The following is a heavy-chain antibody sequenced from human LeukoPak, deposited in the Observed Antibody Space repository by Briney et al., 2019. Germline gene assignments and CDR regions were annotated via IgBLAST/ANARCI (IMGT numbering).Heavy chain of an antibody. J-gene: IGHJ6*02. CDR1: GGSISSSGYY. V-gene: IGHV4-31*03. CDR2: IYYSGST. D-gene: IGHD5-18*01. CDR3: ARQLWLSYGMDV. Sequence: SETLSLTCTVSGGSISSSGYYWSWICQHPGKGLEWIGYIYYSGSTYYNPSLKSRVTISVDTSKNQFSLKLSSVTAADTAVYYCARQLWLSYGMDVWGQGTTVTVSS.